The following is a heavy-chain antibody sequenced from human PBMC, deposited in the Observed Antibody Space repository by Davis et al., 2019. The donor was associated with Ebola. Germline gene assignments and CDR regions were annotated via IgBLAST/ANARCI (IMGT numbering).Heavy chain of an antibody. Sequence: AASVKVSCKASGYTFTSYAMNWVRKAPGQGLEWMGWINTNTGNPTYAQGFTGRFVFSLDTSVSTAYLQISSLKAEDTAVYYCARDHGSSSSLYYYYYYGMDVWGKGTTVTVSS. J-gene: IGHJ6*04. CDR2: INTNTGNP. V-gene: IGHV7-4-1*02. CDR1: GYTFTSYA. CDR3: ARDHGSSSSLYYYYYYGMDV. D-gene: IGHD6-6*01.